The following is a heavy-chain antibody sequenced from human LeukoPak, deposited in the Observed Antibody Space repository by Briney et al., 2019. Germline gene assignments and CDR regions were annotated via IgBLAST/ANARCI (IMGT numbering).Heavy chain of an antibody. Sequence: GGSLRLSCAASGFTFSSYGMSWARQAPGKGLEWVGFIRSKPYRGTTEYAASVKGRFSISRDDSKSIAYLQINSLKTEDTAVYHCTRIDSGTYYSYYMDVWGKGTTVTVSS. CDR2: IRSKPYRGTT. CDR3: TRIDSGTYYSYYMDV. J-gene: IGHJ6*03. D-gene: IGHD1-26*01. V-gene: IGHV3-49*04. CDR1: GFTFSSYG.